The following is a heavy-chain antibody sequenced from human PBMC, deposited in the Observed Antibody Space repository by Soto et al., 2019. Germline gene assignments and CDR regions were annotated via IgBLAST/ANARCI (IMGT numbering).Heavy chain of an antibody. D-gene: IGHD6-25*01. J-gene: IGHJ4*02. CDR2: IWYDGSKK. Sequence: QVQLVESGGGVVQPGRSLRLSCAASGFNFNTYGMHWVRQAPGKGLEWVAVIWYDGSKKYYADSVEGRFTISRDNSKNTVFPEMKRLGAEDTAVDYCARVWYSSDYYLFDYWGQGTLVTVSS. CDR1: GFNFNTYG. CDR3: ARVWYSSDYYLFDY. V-gene: IGHV3-33*01.